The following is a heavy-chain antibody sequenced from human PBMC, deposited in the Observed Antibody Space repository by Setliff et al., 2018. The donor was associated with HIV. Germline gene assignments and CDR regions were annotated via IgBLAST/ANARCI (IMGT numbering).Heavy chain of an antibody. CDR1: GFTFGDYS. CDR3: ARDFSYGYSFYGMDV. CDR2: IRSKAYGGTT. Sequence: GSLRLSCRGSGFTFGDYSMSWVRQAPGKGLEWVGFIRSKAYGGTTEYAASVKGRFTLSRDDSRNIAYLQMNSLKTEDTAVYYCARDFSYGYSFYGMDVWGQGTTVTVSS. V-gene: IGHV3-49*04. D-gene: IGHD2-21*01. J-gene: IGHJ6*02.